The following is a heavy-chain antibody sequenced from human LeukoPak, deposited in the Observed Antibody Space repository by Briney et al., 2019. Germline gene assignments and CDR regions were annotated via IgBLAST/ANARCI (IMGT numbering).Heavy chain of an antibody. D-gene: IGHD3-22*01. CDR3: ATSYYYDSSGPHFDY. CDR1: GYTLTELS. V-gene: IGHV1-24*01. CDR2: FDPEDGET. J-gene: IGHJ4*02. Sequence: ASVKVSCKVSGYTLTELSMHWVRQAPGKGLEWMGGFDPEDGETIYAQKFQGRVTMTEDTSTDTAYMELSSLRSEDTAVYYCATSYYYDSSGPHFDYWGQRTLVTVSS.